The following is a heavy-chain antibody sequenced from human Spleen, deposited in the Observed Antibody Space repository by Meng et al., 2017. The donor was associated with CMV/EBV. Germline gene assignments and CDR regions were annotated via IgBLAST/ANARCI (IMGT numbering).Heavy chain of an antibody. V-gene: IGHV1-2*02. Sequence: ASVKVSCKASGYTFTGYYMHWVRQAPGQGLEWMGWINPNSGGTVYEQKFQGRVTMTRDTSISTAYMELSRLRSDDTAVYFCARDQYYYDTSGPFDCWGQGTLVTVSS. CDR3: ARDQYYYDTSGPFDC. CDR2: INPNSGGT. CDR1: GYTFTGYY. J-gene: IGHJ4*02. D-gene: IGHD3-22*01.